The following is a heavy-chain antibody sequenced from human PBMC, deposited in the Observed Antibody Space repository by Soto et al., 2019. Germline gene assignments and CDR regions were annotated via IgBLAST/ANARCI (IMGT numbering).Heavy chain of an antibody. J-gene: IGHJ4*02. CDR3: ARGWGYDSTDYYYAY. D-gene: IGHD3-22*01. V-gene: IGHV1-69*13. Sequence: SVKVSCKASGGSFNRHTISWVRQAPGQGLEWMGGIIPIFGTANHAQKFQGRVTIIADESTSTVYMELSSLRSDDTAIYYCARGWGYDSTDYYYAYWGQGTLVTVSS. CDR1: GGSFNRHT. CDR2: IIPIFGTA.